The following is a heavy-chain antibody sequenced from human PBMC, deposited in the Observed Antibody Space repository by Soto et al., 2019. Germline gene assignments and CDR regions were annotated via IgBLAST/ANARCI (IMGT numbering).Heavy chain of an antibody. V-gene: IGHV4-34*01. J-gene: IGHJ5*02. CDR2: INHSGST. CDR3: ARTGIAARGWFDP. Sequence: PSVTKSHPCAVEGGSFSGYYWRWISQPPGKGLEWIGEINHSGSTNYKPSLKSRVTISVDTSKNQFPLKLSSVTAADTAVYYCARTGIAARGWFDPCGQGTLVPDS. CDR1: GGSFSGYY. D-gene: IGHD6-6*01.